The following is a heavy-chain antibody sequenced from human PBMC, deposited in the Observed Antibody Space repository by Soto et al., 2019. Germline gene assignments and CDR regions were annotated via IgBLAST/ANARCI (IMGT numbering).Heavy chain of an antibody. V-gene: IGHV3-43*01. CDR2: ISRDGTNT. CDR1: GFTFDHYN. Sequence: PGGSPRLSSAASGFTFDHYNMHWVRQAPGKGLEWVSLISRDGTNTNYAESVKRRFTISRDNSKNSLYLQMNSLRTEDTALYYCVKETYYDYVSSYYPLGSWGQGTLVTVSS. J-gene: IGHJ5*02. D-gene: IGHD3-3*01. CDR3: VKETYYDYVSSYYPLGS.